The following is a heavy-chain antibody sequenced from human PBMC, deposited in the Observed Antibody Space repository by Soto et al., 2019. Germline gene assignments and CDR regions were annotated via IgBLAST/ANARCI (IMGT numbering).Heavy chain of an antibody. J-gene: IGHJ4*02. D-gene: IGHD3-3*01. CDR2: ISGGGGST. Sequence: GGSLRLSCAASGFTFSSYAMSWVRQAPGKGLEWVSAISGGGGSTYYADSVKGRFTISRDNSKNTLYWQMNSLRAGDTAVYYCAKDSPVPPSFGVAYYFDYWGQGTLVTVSS. CDR3: AKDSPVPPSFGVAYYFDY. CDR1: GFTFSSYA. V-gene: IGHV3-23*01.